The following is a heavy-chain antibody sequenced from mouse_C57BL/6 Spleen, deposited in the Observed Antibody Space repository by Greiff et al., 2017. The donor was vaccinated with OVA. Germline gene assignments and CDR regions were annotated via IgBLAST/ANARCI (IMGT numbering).Heavy chain of an antibody. CDR2: IRNKANGYTT. D-gene: IGHD3-1*01. J-gene: IGHJ2*01. Sequence: EVKVVESGGGLVQPGGSLSLSCAASGSTFTDYYMSWVRQPPGKALEWLGFIRNKANGYTTEYSVSVKGRFTISRDNSQSILYLQMNALRAADSATYYCARYIGYFDYWGKGTTLTVSS. V-gene: IGHV7-3*01. CDR1: GSTFTDYY. CDR3: ARYIGYFDY.